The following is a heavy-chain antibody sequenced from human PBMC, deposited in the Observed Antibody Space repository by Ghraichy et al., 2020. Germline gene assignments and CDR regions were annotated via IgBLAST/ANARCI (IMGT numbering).Heavy chain of an antibody. D-gene: IGHD6-13*01. Sequence: GGSLRLSCAASGFTVSSNYMSWVRQAPGKGLEWVSVIYSGGSTYYADSVKGRFTISRDNSKNTLYLQMNSLRAEDTAVYYCARDVAAAVIGDYWGQGTLVTVSS. CDR1: GFTVSSNY. CDR2: IYSGGST. J-gene: IGHJ4*02. V-gene: IGHV3-53*01. CDR3: ARDVAAAVIGDY.